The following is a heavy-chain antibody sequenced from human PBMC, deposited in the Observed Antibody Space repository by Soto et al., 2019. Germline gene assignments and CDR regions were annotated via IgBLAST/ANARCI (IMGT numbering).Heavy chain of an antibody. D-gene: IGHD6-13*01. J-gene: IGHJ6*02. Sequence: PGEALKISCKGSGYSFTSYWISWVRQMPGKGLEWMGRIDPSDSYTKYSPSFQGHVTISADKSISTAYLQWSSLKASDTAMYYCASPYSSSWYGDYYGMDVWGQGTTVTVSS. CDR1: GYSFTSYW. CDR2: IDPSDSYT. V-gene: IGHV5-10-1*01. CDR3: ASPYSSSWYGDYYGMDV.